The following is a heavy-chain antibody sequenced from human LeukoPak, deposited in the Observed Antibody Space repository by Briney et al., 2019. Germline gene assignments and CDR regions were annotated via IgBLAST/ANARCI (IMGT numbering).Heavy chain of an antibody. D-gene: IGHD2-8*01. J-gene: IGHJ4*02. Sequence: SETLSLTCIVSGASISNYYWSWIRQPAGKGLEWIGRIYTSGSTNYNPSLKSRVTMSVDTSKNQFSLKLSSVTAADTAVYYCARGGGNGIGLDYWGQGTLVTVSS. CDR3: ARGGGNGIGLDY. CDR1: GASISNYY. V-gene: IGHV4-4*07. CDR2: IYTSGST.